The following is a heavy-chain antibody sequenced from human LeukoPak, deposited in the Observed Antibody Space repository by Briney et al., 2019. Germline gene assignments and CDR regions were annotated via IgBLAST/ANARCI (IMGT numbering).Heavy chain of an antibody. CDR3: ARDRGYQMVDP. CDR1: GFTFSPHW. V-gene: IGHV3-74*01. D-gene: IGHD5-12*01. J-gene: IGHJ5*02. Sequence: GGSLRLSCAASGFTFSPHWMHWVRQAPGKGLVWVSRINGDGSSTDYADSVKVRFTISRANAKNTLSLQMNSLTAEDTAVYYCARDRGYQMVDPWGQGTLVTVSS. CDR2: INGDGSST.